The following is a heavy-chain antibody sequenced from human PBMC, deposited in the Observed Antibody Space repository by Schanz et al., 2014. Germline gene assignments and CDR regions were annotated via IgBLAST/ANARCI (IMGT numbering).Heavy chain of an antibody. Sequence: QVQLLQSGSEVKKPGASVKVSCEISGYTVSALAMHWVRQAPGKGLEWLGGFAVADGETIYAQKVQGRVAMAEDTSTETAYMERSGLRSGDTDVYYCAKVDRARYYAMDVWGRGTTVTVSS. V-gene: IGHV1-24*01. CDR3: AKVDRARYYAMDV. J-gene: IGHJ6*02. D-gene: IGHD3-9*01. CDR2: FAVADGET. CDR1: GYTVSALA.